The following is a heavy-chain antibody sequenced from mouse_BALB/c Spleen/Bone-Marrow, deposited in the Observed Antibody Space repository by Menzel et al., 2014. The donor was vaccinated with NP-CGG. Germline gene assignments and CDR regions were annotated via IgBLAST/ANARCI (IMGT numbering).Heavy chain of an antibody. CDR3: ARHDYRYDAWFAY. CDR1: GFAFSDYY. CDR2: ISNGGGSA. V-gene: IGHV5-12*02. D-gene: IGHD2-14*01. Sequence: EVKLVESGGGLVQPGGSLKLSCATSGFAFSDYYMYWVRQTPEKRLGWVAYISNGGGSAYYPDTVKGRFTISRDNDKNTLYLQMSRLKSEDTAVYYCARHDYRYDAWFAYWGQGTLVTVSA. J-gene: IGHJ3*01.